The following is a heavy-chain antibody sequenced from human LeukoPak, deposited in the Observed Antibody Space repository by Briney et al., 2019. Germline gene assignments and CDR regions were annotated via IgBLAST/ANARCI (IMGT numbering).Heavy chain of an antibody. V-gene: IGHV4-39*07. D-gene: IGHD5-24*01. Sequence: SETLSLTCTVSGGSVSSSAYYWGWIRQPPGKGLEWIRSIYYSGSTYYNPSLKSRVTISVDTSKNQFSLKLSSVTAADTAVYYCARALRSLRRDGYNYDFDYWGQGTLVTVSS. CDR1: GGSVSSSAYY. CDR3: ARALRSLRRDGYNYDFDY. J-gene: IGHJ4*02. CDR2: IYYSGST.